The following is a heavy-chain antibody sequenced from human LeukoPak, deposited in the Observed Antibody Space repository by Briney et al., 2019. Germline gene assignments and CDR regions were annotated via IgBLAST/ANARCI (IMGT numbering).Heavy chain of an antibody. D-gene: IGHD3-10*01. J-gene: IGHJ4*02. CDR1: GFSFSSYW. V-gene: IGHV3-74*01. Sequence: PGGSLRLSCAASGFSFSSYWMHWVRQVPGKGLVWVSRINSDGSSTIYADSVKGRFTISRDNAKNTLYLQMNSLRAEDTAVYYCARGRGSGSSDYWGQETLVTVSS. CDR3: ARGRGSGSSDY. CDR2: INSDGSST.